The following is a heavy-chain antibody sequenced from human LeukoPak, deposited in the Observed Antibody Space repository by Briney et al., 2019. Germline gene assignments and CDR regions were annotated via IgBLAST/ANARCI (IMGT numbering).Heavy chain of an antibody. Sequence: GGSLRLSCTAVGFNVADYAMSWFRQAPGKGLEWVGFIRSEAYGGTTEYAASVTGRFTISRDESKNIAYLQMNSLKTEDTAVYYCSRGGLYFDSSGYYAYWGQGTLVAVSS. CDR2: IRSEAYGGTT. J-gene: IGHJ4*02. CDR3: SRGGLYFDSSGYYAY. CDR1: GFNVADYA. D-gene: IGHD3-22*01. V-gene: IGHV3-49*03.